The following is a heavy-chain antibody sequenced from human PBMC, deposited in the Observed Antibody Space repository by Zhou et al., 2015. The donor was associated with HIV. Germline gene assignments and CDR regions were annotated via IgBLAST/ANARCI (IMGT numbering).Heavy chain of an antibody. CDR1: GGTFSSYA. CDR3: ARDTSFGDCSSTSCYVGAFDY. Sequence: QVQLVQSGAEVKKPGSSVKVSCKASGGTFSSYAISWVRQAPGQGLEWMGGIIPIFGTANYAQKFQGRVTITADESTSTAYMELSSLRSEDTAVYYCARDTSFGDCSSTSCYVGAFDYWGQGTLVTVSS. J-gene: IGHJ4*02. V-gene: IGHV1-69*01. D-gene: IGHD2-2*01. CDR2: IIPIFGTA.